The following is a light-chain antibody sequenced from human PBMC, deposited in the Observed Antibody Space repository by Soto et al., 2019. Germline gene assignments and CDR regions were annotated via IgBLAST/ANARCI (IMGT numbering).Light chain of an antibody. CDR1: SNDVGAYNY. CDR2: DVF. CDR3: CSYAVRDTFYV. V-gene: IGLV2-11*01. Sequence: QSVLTQPRSVSGSPGQSVLISCTGTSNDVGAYNYVSWYQQHPGRAPKLVIYDVFKRPSGIPARFSGSKSGNTASLTISGLQAEDEADYFCCSYAVRDTFYVFGTGTKVTV. J-gene: IGLJ1*01.